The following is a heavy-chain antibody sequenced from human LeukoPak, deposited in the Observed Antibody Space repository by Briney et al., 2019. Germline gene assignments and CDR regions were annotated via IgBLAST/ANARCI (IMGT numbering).Heavy chain of an antibody. CDR1: GFTFSTYA. CDR3: AKAWWLSYYFDY. J-gene: IGHJ4*02. CDR2: ISGSGSNV. Sequence: GASLRLSCTGSGFTFSTYAMNWVRQAPGEGLEWVSAISGSGSNVYYADSVKGRFTISRDNPKNTLYLQMNSLRVEDTAVYYCAKAWWLSYYFDYWGQGTLVTASS. D-gene: IGHD3-16*02. V-gene: IGHV3-23*01.